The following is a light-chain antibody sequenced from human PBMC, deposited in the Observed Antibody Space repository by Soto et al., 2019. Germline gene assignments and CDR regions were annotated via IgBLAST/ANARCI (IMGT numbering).Light chain of an antibody. CDR3: HQYNTSPQK. Sequence: DILWTQSPDSLAVSLGERATTSRTSRQILLYRSNNKNYLAWYQQKPGQPPKMLIYWASTRESGVRDRFSGSGSGTDFTLTISGLQSEDVAVYLCHQYNTSPQKFGQGTKVDIK. J-gene: IGKJ1*01. V-gene: IGKV4-1*01. CDR2: WAS. CDR1: QILLYRSNNKNY.